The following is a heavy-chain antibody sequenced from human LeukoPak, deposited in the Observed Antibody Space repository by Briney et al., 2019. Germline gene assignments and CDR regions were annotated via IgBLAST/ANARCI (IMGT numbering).Heavy chain of an antibody. D-gene: IGHD5-18*01. CDR3: AKLSAMALLAA. Sequence: GGSLRLSCAASGSTFYNYAMSWVRQAPGKGLEWVSAISGSGGGTYYADSVRGRFTISRDNSKNTLNLQMNSLRAEDTAVYYCAKLSAMALLAAGGQGTLVTVSS. CDR1: GSTFYNYA. V-gene: IGHV3-23*01. J-gene: IGHJ4*02. CDR2: ISGSGGGT.